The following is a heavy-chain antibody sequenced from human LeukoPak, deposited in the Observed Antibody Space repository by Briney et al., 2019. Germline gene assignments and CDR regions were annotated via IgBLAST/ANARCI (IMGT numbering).Heavy chain of an antibody. CDR3: ARDLFNYYDSSGYYLGGEAFDI. CDR1: GGSFSGYY. CDR2: IYHSGST. J-gene: IGHJ3*02. Sequence: PSETLSLTCAVYGGSFSGYYWSWIRQPPGKGLEWIGSIYHSGSTYYNPSLKSRVTISVDTSKNQFSLKLSSVTAADTAVYYCARDLFNYYDSSGYYLGGEAFDIWGQGTMATVSS. V-gene: IGHV4-34*01. D-gene: IGHD3-22*01.